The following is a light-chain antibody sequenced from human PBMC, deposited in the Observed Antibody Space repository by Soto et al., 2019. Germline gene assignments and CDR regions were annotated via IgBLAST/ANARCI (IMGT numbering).Light chain of an antibody. Sequence: QSVLTQPASVTGSPGQSITISCTGTNSDVGSFNAVSWYQQDPGKAPKLIIYEVTKRPSGVSDRFPGSKSGNTASLTISGLRAEDEADYHCCSRGGISPTYVFGTGTKVTVL. CDR3: CSRGGISPTYV. CDR2: EVT. CDR1: NSDVGSFNA. J-gene: IGLJ1*01. V-gene: IGLV2-23*02.